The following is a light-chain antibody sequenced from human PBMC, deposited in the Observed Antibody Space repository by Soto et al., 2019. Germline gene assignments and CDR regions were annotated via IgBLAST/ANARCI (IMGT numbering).Light chain of an antibody. Sequence: EIVLTQSPGTMSLSPGERATLSCRASQSASSSYLAWYQQKPGQAPRLLIYGASSRATGIPDRFSGSGSGTDFTLTISRLEPEDFAVYYCQQYGGSSLYTFGQGTKLEI. CDR3: QQYGGSSLYT. J-gene: IGKJ2*01. CDR2: GAS. V-gene: IGKV3-20*01. CDR1: QSASSSY.